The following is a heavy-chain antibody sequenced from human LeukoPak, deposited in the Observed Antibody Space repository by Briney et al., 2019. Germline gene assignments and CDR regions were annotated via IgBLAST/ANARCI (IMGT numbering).Heavy chain of an antibody. J-gene: IGHJ6*03. D-gene: IGHD6-19*01. CDR2: INHSGST. CDR3: ASEWLVQGYYMDV. CDR1: GGSFSGYY. V-gene: IGHV4-34*01. Sequence: SETLSLTCAVYGGSFSGYYWSWIRQPPGKGLEWIGEINHSGSTNYNPSLKSRVTISVDTSKNQFSLKLSSVTAADTAVYYCASEWLVQGYYMDVWGKGTTVTVSS.